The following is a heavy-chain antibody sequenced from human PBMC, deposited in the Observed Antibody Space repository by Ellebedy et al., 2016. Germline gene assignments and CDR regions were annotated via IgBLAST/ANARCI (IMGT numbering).Heavy chain of an antibody. J-gene: IGHJ6*03. CDR1: GGSISSYY. V-gene: IGHV4-59*12. CDR3: ARLGYCSSTSCDYYYYMDV. D-gene: IGHD2-2*01. CDR2: IYYSGST. Sequence: SETLSLTXTVSGGSISSYYWSWIRQPPGKGLEWIGYIYYSGSTNYNPSLKSRVTISVDTSKNQFSLKLSSVTAADTAVYYCARLGYCSSTSCDYYYYMDVWGKGTTVTVSS.